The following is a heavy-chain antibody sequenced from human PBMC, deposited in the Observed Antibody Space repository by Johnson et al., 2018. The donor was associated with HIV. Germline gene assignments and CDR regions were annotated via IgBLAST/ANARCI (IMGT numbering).Heavy chain of an antibody. CDR3: ARAPYNWNLGLFDAFDV. J-gene: IGHJ3*01. D-gene: IGHD1-7*01. Sequence: VLLVESGGGVVQPGRSLRLSCAASGFTFSSYWMSWVRQAPGKRLEWVANVKQGGSEKYSVDSVKGRFTISRDNAKNSLFLQMNGLRAEDTAVYYCARAPYNWNLGLFDAFDVWGQGTKVTVSA. CDR2: VKQGGSEK. CDR1: GFTFSSYW. V-gene: IGHV3-7*02.